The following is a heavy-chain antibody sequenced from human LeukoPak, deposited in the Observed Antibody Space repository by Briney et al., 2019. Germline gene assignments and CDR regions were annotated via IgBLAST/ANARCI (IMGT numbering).Heavy chain of an antibody. V-gene: IGHV3-7*01. CDR3: ARIMYSSGWYYDY. CDR2: INQGASDK. D-gene: IGHD6-19*01. Sequence: GGSLRLSCAASGFTFSNYWMSWVRQAPGKGLQWVANINQGASDKYHVDSVKGRFTISRDNAKKSLYLQMNSLRAEDTAVYYCARIMYSSGWYYDYWGQGTLVTVSS. J-gene: IGHJ4*02. CDR1: GFTFSNYW.